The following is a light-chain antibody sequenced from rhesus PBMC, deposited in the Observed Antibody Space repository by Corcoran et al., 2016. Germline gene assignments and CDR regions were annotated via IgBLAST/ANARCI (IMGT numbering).Light chain of an antibody. V-gene: IGKV1-46*01. CDR1: QSFSSS. CDR2: RAS. CDR3: QQYYSYPLT. Sequence: DIQMTQSPSSLSASVGDTVTITCRASQSFSSSLAWYQKKPGKAPKLLIYRASSLQSGVTSRFSGSNAGTDFTLTISSLQPEDIASYYCQQYYSYPLTFGGVTKVEIK. J-gene: IGKJ4*01.